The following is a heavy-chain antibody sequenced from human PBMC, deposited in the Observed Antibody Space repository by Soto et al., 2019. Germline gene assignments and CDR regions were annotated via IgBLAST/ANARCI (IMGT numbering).Heavy chain of an antibody. Sequence: EVQLVESGGGLVQPGGSLRLSCGASGFTFRTYWLSWVRQVPGKGLEWVANINQDGSENNYVDSVKGRFTISSDNAKNSLYLQMSSLRAEDTALYYCARDGSTSWYSYDYHGMDVWGQGTTVTVSS. CDR1: GFTFRTYW. V-gene: IGHV3-7*05. D-gene: IGHD5-18*01. CDR2: INQDGSEN. J-gene: IGHJ6*02. CDR3: ARDGSTSWYSYDYHGMDV.